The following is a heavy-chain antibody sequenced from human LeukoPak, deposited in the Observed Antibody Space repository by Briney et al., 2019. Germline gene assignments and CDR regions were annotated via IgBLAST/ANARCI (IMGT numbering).Heavy chain of an antibody. CDR2: INSDGSST. D-gene: IGHD6-25*01. CDR1: GFTFSSYW. V-gene: IGHV3-74*01. Sequence: GGSLRLSCAASGFTFSSYWMHWVRQAPGKGLVWVSRINSDGSSTSYADSVKGRFTISRDNAKNTLYLQMNSLRAEDAAVYYCARRSAAKDAFDIWGQGTMVTVSS. J-gene: IGHJ3*02. CDR3: ARRSAAKDAFDI.